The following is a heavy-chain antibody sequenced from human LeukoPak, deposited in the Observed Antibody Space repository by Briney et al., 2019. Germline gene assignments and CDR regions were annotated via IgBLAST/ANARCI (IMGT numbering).Heavy chain of an antibody. V-gene: IGHV4-39*07. CDR1: GGSISSSSYY. D-gene: IGHD3-3*01. J-gene: IGHJ5*02. CDR3: ARDRPLRFLEGNHGP. CDR2: IYYSGST. Sequence: SETLSLTCTVSGGSISSSSYYWGWIRQPPGKGLEWIGSIYYSGSTYYNPSLKSRVTISIDTSKNQFSLKLSSVTAADTAVYYCARDRPLRFLEGNHGPWGQGTLVTVSS.